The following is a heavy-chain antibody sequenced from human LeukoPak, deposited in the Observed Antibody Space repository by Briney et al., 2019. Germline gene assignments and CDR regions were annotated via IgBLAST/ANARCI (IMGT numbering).Heavy chain of an antibody. CDR1: GFTFSSYS. J-gene: IGHJ4*02. D-gene: IGHD3-22*01. V-gene: IGHV3-21*01. CDR2: ISSSSSYI. CDR3: ARDQFQERQYYYDSSGYYHAPFDY. Sequence: PGGSLRLSCAASGFTFSSYSMNWVRQAPGKGLEWVSSISSSSSYIYYADSVKGRFTISRDNAKNSLYLQMNSLRAEDTAVYYCARDQFQERQYYYDSSGYYHAPFDYWGQGTLVTVSS.